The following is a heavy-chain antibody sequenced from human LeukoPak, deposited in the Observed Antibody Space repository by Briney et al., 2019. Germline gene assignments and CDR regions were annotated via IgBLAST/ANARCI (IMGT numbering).Heavy chain of an antibody. CDR3: AKGHSSGSYFDAFDI. V-gene: IGHV3-23*01. Sequence: GGSLRLSCAASGFTFSIYAMSWVRRAPGKGLEWASAISGSGGSTYYADSVKGRFTISRDNSKNTLYLQMNSLRAEDTAVYYCAKGHSSGSYFDAFDIWGQGTMVTVSS. CDR1: GFTFSIYA. J-gene: IGHJ3*02. CDR2: ISGSGGST. D-gene: IGHD3-22*01.